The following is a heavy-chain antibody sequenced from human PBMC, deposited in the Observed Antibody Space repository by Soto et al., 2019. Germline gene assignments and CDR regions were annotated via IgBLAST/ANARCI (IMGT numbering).Heavy chain of an antibody. Sequence: PSETLSLTCSVSGASIAGGSYYWSWVRQPPGKGLEWIGYIPSRGRPFYNPSLTSRGTISADSSKNQLSLQLTSVTAADTAVYYCVRDQYSGYDFALWGQGNLVIVSS. J-gene: IGHJ5*02. CDR3: VRDQYSGYDFAL. V-gene: IGHV4-30-4*01. D-gene: IGHD5-12*01. CDR1: GASIAGGSYY. CDR2: IPSRGRP.